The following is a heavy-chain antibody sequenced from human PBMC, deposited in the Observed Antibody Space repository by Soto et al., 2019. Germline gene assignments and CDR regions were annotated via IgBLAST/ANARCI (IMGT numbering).Heavy chain of an antibody. V-gene: IGHV4-59*01. CDR1: GVSISSYF. D-gene: IGHD6-25*01. J-gene: IGHJ4*02. CDR2: TYHRGST. Sequence: SETLSLTCIVSGVSISSYFWSWIRQAPGRGLEWIGYTYHRGSTNYSPSLKSRVAISLDTSENQFSLKVNSVTAADTAVYYCARIGGYHGPLDYWGQGTPVTVSS. CDR3: ARIGGYHGPLDY.